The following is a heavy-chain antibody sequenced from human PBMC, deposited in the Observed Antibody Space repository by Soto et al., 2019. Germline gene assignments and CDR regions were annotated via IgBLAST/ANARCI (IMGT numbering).Heavy chain of an antibody. CDR3: ATWRFDY. CDR2: TYYRSKWYN. Sequence: PSETLALTFAISGDSVSSNSAACNWSRHSPSRGLEWLGRTYYRSKWYNDYAVSMRSRITINPDTTKNQFSLQLNSATPEDTAVYYCATWRFDYWGQGTLVTVSS. J-gene: IGHJ4*02. V-gene: IGHV6-1*01. CDR1: GDSVSSNSAA.